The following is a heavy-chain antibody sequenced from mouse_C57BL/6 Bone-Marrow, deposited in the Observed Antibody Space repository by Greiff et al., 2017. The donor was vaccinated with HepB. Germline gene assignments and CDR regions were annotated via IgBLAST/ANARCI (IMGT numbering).Heavy chain of an antibody. CDR3: ARRTTVGYFDV. CDR1: GYTFTDHT. V-gene: IGHV1-78*01. CDR2: IYPRDGSS. J-gene: IGHJ1*03. Sequence: QVQLQQSDAELVKPGASVKISCKVSGYTFTDHTIHWMKQRPEQGLEWIGYIYPRDGSSRYNEKFNGKATLTEDKSSSTAYMQLNSLTSEDSAVFFCARRTTVGYFDVWGTGTTVTVSS. D-gene: IGHD1-1*01.